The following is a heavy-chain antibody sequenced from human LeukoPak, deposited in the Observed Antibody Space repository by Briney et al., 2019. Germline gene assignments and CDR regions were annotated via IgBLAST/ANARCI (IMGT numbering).Heavy chain of an antibody. CDR2: IYYSGST. Sequence: SETLSLTCTVSGGSISSGGYYWSWIRQHPGKGLEWIGYIYYSGSTYYNPSLKSRVTISVDTSKNQFSLKLSSVTAADTAVYYCAREGLHGEGVDYWGQGTLVTVSS. CDR3: AREGLHGEGVDY. J-gene: IGHJ4*02. V-gene: IGHV4-31*03. CDR1: GGSISSGGYY. D-gene: IGHD4-17*01.